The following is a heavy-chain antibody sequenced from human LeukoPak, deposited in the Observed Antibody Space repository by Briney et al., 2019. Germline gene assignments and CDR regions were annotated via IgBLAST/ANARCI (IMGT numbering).Heavy chain of an antibody. D-gene: IGHD2-2*01. V-gene: IGHV3-11*01. Sequence: GGSLRLSCAASGFTFSDYYMSWIRQAPGKGLEWVSYISSSGSTIYYADSVKGRFTISRDNAKNSLYLQMNSLRAEDTAVYYCARDSRIEMGYCSSTSCPYYYYYGMDVWGQGTTVTVSS. CDR3: ARDSRIEMGYCSSTSCPYYYYYGMDV. CDR1: GFTFSDYY. CDR2: ISSSGSTI. J-gene: IGHJ6*02.